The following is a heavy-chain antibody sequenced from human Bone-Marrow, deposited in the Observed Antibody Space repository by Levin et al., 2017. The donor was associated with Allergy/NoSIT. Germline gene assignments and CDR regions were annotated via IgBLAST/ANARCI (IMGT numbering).Heavy chain of an antibody. CDR2: INPSGGST. J-gene: IGHJ3*02. V-gene: IGHV1-46*01. Sequence: AASVKVSCKASGYTFTSYYMHWVRQAPGQGLEWMGIINPSGGSTSYAQKFQGRVTMTRDTSTSTVYMELSSLRSEDTAVYYCARDRTGDYRVNDAFDIWGQGTMVTVSS. CDR3: ARDRTGDYRVNDAFDI. CDR1: GYTFTSYY. D-gene: IGHD4/OR15-4a*01.